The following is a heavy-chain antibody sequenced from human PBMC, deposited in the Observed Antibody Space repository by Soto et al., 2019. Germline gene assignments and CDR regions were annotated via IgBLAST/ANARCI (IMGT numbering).Heavy chain of an antibody. V-gene: IGHV3-74*01. CDR2: INSDGSST. CDR1: GFTFSSYW. D-gene: IGHD3-10*01. CDR3: ARGGSGRPPAAY. Sequence: EVQLVESGGGLVQPGGSLRLSCAASGFTFSSYWMNWVLQAPGKGLVWGSRINSDGSSTTYAYSVKGRFTISRDNAKNTLYLQMNSLRAEDTAVYYCARGGSGRPPAAYWGQGTLVTVSS. J-gene: IGHJ4*02.